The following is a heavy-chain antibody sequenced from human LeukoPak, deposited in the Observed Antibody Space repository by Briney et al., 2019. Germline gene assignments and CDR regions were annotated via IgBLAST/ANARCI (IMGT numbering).Heavy chain of an antibody. CDR2: INHSGST. CDR1: GGSFSGYY. J-gene: IGHJ3*02. CDR3: ARAPLVVVPAAIRDDFDI. Sequence: SETLSLTCAVYGGSFSGYYWSWIRQPPGKGLEWIGEINHSGSTNYNPSLKSRVTISVDTSKNQFSLKLSSVTAADTAAYYCARAPLVVVPAAIRDDFDIWGQGTMVTVSS. V-gene: IGHV4-34*01. D-gene: IGHD2-2*02.